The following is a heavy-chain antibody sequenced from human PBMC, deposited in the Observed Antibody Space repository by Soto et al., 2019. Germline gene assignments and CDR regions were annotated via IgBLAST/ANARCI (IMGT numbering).Heavy chain of an antibody. V-gene: IGHV3-23*01. Sequence: EVQVLESGGGLVQPGGSLRLSCAASGFTFSTYAMSWVRQAPGKGLEWVSGISGSGGSTYYADSVKGRFTISRDNSKKTLFLQMSSLRGEDTAVYFCAKGGAAAGMGYFDLWGRGTLVTVSS. D-gene: IGHD6-13*01. CDR2: ISGSGGST. J-gene: IGHJ2*01. CDR1: GFTFSTYA. CDR3: AKGGAAAGMGYFDL.